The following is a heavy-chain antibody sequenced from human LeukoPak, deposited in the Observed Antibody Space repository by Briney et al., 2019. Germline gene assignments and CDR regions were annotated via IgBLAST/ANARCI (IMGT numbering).Heavy chain of an antibody. CDR1: GFTFSTYS. J-gene: IGHJ4*02. D-gene: IGHD3-9*01. Sequence: GGSLRLSCAASGFTFSTYSMNWVRQAPGKGLEWVSSISGSGNSMYYADSVKGRFTISRDNAKNSLYLQMHSLRAEDTAVYYCASVMEVGIWLFDYWGQGTLVTVSS. CDR3: ASVMEVGIWLFDY. CDR2: ISGSGNSM. V-gene: IGHV3-21*01.